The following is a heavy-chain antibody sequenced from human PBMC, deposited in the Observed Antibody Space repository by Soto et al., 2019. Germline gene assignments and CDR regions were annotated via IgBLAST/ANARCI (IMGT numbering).Heavy chain of an antibody. CDR3: ARDPLIAAAGTGLPPYNWFDP. CDR2: INAGNGNT. J-gene: IGHJ5*02. CDR1: GYTFTSYA. V-gene: IGHV1-3*01. D-gene: IGHD6-13*01. Sequence: ASVKVSCKASGYTFTSYAMHWVRQAPGQRLEWMGWINAGNGNTKYSQKFQGRVTITRDTSASTAYMKLSSLRSEDTAVYYCARDPLIAAAGTGLPPYNWFDPWGQGTLVTVSS.